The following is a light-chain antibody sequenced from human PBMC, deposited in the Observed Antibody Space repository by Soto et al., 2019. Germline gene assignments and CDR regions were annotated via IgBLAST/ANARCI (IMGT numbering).Light chain of an antibody. CDR1: SSDVGAYNY. CDR3: CSYAGSYSWV. Sequence: QSALTQPRAVSGSPGQSVTISCTGTSSDVGAYNYVSWYQHHPGKAPKVMIYDVSERPSGVPDRFSGSKSDNKASLTISGLQAEDEADYCCCSYAGSYSWVFGGGTNLTVL. CDR2: DVS. J-gene: IGLJ3*02. V-gene: IGLV2-11*01.